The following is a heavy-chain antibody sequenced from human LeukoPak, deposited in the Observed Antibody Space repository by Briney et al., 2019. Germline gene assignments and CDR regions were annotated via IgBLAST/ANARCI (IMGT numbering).Heavy chain of an antibody. CDR3: ARAREWVSADGYYYGMDV. CDR2: IYYSGST. V-gene: IGHV4-39*01. Sequence: PSETLSLTCTVSGGSISSSSYYWGWIRQPPGKGLEWIGSIYYSGSTYYNPSLKSRVTISVDTSKNQFSLKLSSVTAADTAVYYCARAREWVSADGYYYGMDVWGQGTTVTVSS. D-gene: IGHD2-8*01. CDR1: GGSISSSSYY. J-gene: IGHJ6*02.